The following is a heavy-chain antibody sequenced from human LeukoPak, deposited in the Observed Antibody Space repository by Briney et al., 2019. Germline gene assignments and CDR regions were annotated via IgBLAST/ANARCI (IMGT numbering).Heavy chain of an antibody. CDR1: GYSISSGYY. V-gene: IGHV4-38-2*02. Sequence: SETLSLTCAVSGYSISSGYYWGWIRQPPGKGLEWIGSIYHSGSTYYNPSLKSRVTISVDTSKNQFSLKLSSVTAADTAVYYCAREGYYDSSGLNWFDPWGRGTLVTVSS. D-gene: IGHD3-22*01. CDR2: IYHSGST. CDR3: AREGYYDSSGLNWFDP. J-gene: IGHJ5*02.